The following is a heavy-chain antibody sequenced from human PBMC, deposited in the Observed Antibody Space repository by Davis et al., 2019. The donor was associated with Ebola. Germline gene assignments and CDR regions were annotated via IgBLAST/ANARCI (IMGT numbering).Heavy chain of an antibody. Sequence: PGGSLRLSCAASGFTFSSYSMNWVRQAPGKGLEWVSSISSSSSYIYYADSVKGRFTISRDNAKNSLYLQMNSLRAEDTAVYYCARDSIVAYGPWWGMDVWGQGTTVTVSS. D-gene: IGHD2-15*01. CDR3: ARDSIVAYGPWWGMDV. J-gene: IGHJ6*02. CDR2: ISSSSSYI. V-gene: IGHV3-21*01. CDR1: GFTFSSYS.